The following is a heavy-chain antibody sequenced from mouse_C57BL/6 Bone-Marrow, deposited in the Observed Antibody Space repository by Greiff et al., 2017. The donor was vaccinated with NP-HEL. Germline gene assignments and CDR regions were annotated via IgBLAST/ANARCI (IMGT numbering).Heavy chain of an antibody. CDR1: GFTFSDYG. V-gene: IGHV5-17*01. J-gene: IGHJ4*01. D-gene: IGHD2-4*01. CDR3: ARGRDYDDYAMDY. Sequence: VQLKESGGGLVKPGGSLKLSCAASGFTFSDYGMHWVRQAPEKGLEWVAYISSGSSTIYYADTVKGRFTISRDNAKNTLFLQMTSLRSEDTAMYYCARGRDYDDYAMDYWGQGTSVTVSS. CDR2: ISSGSSTI.